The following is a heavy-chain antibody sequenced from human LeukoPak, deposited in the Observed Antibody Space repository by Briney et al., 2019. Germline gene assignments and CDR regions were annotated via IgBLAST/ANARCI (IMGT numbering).Heavy chain of an antibody. V-gene: IGHV3-7*01. D-gene: IGHD6-13*01. CDR2: IKQDGSEK. J-gene: IGHJ6*02. CDR1: GFTFSSYW. Sequence: GGSLRLSCAASGFTFSSYWMSWVRQAPGKGLEWVANIKQDGSEKYYVDSVKGRFTISRDNSKNTLYVQMNSLRAEDTAVYYCAAQSSSWYYYGMDVWGQGTTVTVSS. CDR3: AAQSSSWYYYGMDV.